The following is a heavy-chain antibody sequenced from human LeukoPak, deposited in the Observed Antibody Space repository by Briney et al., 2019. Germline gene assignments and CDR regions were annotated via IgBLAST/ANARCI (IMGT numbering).Heavy chain of an antibody. CDR1: GFTFNSYG. CDR2: VWYDGSNK. J-gene: IGHJ4*02. CDR3: VRGDLRLPRSTPDC. Sequence: GGSLRLSCAASGFTFNSYGMHWVRQAPGKGLEWMAVVWYDGSNKYYADSVKGRFTISRDNSKNTLYLQMNSLRAEDTAVYYCVRGDLRLPRSTPDCWGQGTLVTVSS. V-gene: IGHV3-33*01. D-gene: IGHD5/OR15-5a*01.